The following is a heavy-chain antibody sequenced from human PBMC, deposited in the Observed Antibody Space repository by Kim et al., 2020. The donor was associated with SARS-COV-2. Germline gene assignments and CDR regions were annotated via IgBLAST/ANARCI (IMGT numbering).Heavy chain of an antibody. CDR3: AKFGSSGWYRGGYFDY. V-gene: IGHV3-23*01. CDR1: GFTFSSYA. J-gene: IGHJ4*02. Sequence: GVSLRLSCAASGFTFSSYAMSWVRQAPGKGLEWVSAISGSGGSTYYADSVKGRFTISRDNSKNTLYLQMNSLRAEDTAVYYCAKFGSSGWYRGGYFDYWGQGTLVTVSS. D-gene: IGHD6-19*01. CDR2: ISGSGGST.